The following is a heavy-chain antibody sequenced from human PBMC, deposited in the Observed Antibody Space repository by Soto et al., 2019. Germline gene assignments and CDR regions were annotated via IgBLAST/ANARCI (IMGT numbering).Heavy chain of an antibody. Sequence: QVQLVQSGAEVKKPGASVKVSCKASGYTFFTYAMHWVRQAPGQRLEWMGWINAGNGNTKYSQKFQGRVTITRDTXASTAYMQRSSLRSEDTAVYSWASGPGGPDGPGDYWGQGTLVTVSS. D-gene: IGHD2-15*01. V-gene: IGHV1-3*01. CDR3: ASGPGGPDGPGDY. CDR1: GYTFFTYA. CDR2: INAGNGNT. J-gene: IGHJ4*02.